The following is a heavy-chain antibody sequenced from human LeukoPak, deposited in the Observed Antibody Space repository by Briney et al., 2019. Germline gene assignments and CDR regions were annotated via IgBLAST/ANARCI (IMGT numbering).Heavy chain of an antibody. J-gene: IGHJ4*02. V-gene: IGHV4-39*01. CDR1: GGFVSSSSYF. CDR2: IYYSGGT. Sequence: PSETLSLTCTVSGGFVSSSSYFWGWIRQPPGKGLEWIGSIYYSGGTYYNPSLKSRVTISVGTSKNQFSLKLSSVTAADTAVYYCARIVGYSYGYSDYWGQGTLVTVSS. CDR3: ARIVGYSYGYSDY. D-gene: IGHD5-18*01.